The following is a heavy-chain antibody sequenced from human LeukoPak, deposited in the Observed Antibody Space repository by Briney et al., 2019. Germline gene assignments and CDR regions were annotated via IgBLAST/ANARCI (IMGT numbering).Heavy chain of an antibody. Sequence: PSETLSLTCTVSGGSISSYYWSWIRQPAGKGLEWIVRIYTSGSTNYNPSLKSRVTMSVDTSKNQFSLKLSSVTAADTAVYYCARDILPRPGGSDYFDYWGQGTLVTVSS. V-gene: IGHV4-4*07. D-gene: IGHD6-6*01. CDR3: ARDILPRPGGSDYFDY. J-gene: IGHJ4*02. CDR2: IYTSGST. CDR1: GGSISSYY.